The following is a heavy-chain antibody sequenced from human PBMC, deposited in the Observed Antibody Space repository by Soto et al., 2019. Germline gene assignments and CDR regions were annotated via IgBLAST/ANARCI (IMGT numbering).Heavy chain of an antibody. CDR1: GFIFSNYW. D-gene: IGHD1-1*01. J-gene: IGHJ4*02. CDR3: AKDLTWNQADY. CDR2: ISNDGSIT. V-gene: IGHV3-74*01. Sequence: GGSLRLSCEASGFIFSNYWMHWVRQTPGTGLVWVSRISNDGSITNYADSVKGRFTISRDNAKNTLYLQMNSLRAEDTAVYYCAKDLTWNQADYWGQGAQVTVSS.